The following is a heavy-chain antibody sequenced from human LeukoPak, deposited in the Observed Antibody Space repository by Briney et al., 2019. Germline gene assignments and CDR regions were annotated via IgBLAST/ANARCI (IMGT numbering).Heavy chain of an antibody. Sequence: NPSETLSLTCAVYGGSFSGYYWSWIRQPPGKGLEWIGEINHSGSTNYNPSLKSRVTISVDTSKNQFSLKLSSVTAADTAVYYCARDGGRQAGYYYYYYMDVWGKGTTVTISS. J-gene: IGHJ6*03. V-gene: IGHV4-34*01. CDR2: INHSGST. D-gene: IGHD6-19*01. CDR3: ARDGGRQAGYYYYYYMDV. CDR1: GGSFSGYY.